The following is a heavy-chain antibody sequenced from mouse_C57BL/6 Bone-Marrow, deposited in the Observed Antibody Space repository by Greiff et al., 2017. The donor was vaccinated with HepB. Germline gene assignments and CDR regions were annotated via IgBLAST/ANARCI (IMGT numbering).Heavy chain of an antibody. CDR2: IDPSDSYT. D-gene: IGHD1-1*01. J-gene: IGHJ2*01. CDR1: GYTFTSYW. CDR3: ATVTTVVGED. V-gene: IGHV1-59*01. Sequence: VQLQQPGAELVRPGTSVKLSCKASGYTFTSYWMHWVKQRPGQGLEWIGVIDPSDSYTNYNQKFKGKATLTVDTSSSTAYMQLSSLTSEDSAVYYCATVTTVVGEDWGQGTTLTVSS.